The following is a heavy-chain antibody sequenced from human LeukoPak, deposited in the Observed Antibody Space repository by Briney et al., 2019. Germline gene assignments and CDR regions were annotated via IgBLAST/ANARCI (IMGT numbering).Heavy chain of an antibody. J-gene: IGHJ6*04. CDR1: GYTFTSYG. V-gene: IGHV1-18*04. D-gene: IGHD1-1*01. CDR2: ISAYNGNT. Sequence: ASVKVSCKASGYTFTSYGISWVRQAPGQGLEWMGWISAYNGNTNYAQKLQGRATMTTDTSTSTAYMELRSLRSDDTAVYYCAGTDNWKLGWGYYYGMDVWGKGTTVTVSS. CDR3: AGTDNWKLGWGYYYGMDV.